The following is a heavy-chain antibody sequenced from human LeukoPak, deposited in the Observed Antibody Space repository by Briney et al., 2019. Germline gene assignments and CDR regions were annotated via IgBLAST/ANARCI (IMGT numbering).Heavy chain of an antibody. J-gene: IGHJ4*02. Sequence: GGSLRLSCAASGFTVSRNYMTWVRQAPGKGLEWVSVIYSDGDTYYVDSVKGRFTISRDNSKNALYLQMNSLRAEDTAVYYCARGPWASFDYWGQGTLVTVSS. CDR1: GFTVSRNY. CDR3: ARGPWASFDY. D-gene: IGHD3-16*01. V-gene: IGHV3-66*01. CDR2: IYSDGDT.